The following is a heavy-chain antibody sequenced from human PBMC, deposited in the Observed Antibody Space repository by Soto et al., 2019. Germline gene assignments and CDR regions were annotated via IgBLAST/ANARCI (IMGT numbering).Heavy chain of an antibody. V-gene: IGHV6-1*01. CDR3: ARAKEYTRSSGMDV. D-gene: IGHD6-6*01. CDR1: GDSVSSNNAA. J-gene: IGHJ6*02. CDR2: TYYRSKWYS. Sequence: SQTLSLTFAISGDSVSSNNAAWNWIRQSPSRGLEWLGRTYYRSKWYSDYSSSLKSRITINPDTSKYQFSLQLNSVTPEDTALYFCARAKEYTRSSGMDVWGQGTTVTVSS.